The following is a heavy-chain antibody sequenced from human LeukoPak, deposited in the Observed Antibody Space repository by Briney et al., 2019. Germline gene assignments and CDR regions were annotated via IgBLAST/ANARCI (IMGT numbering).Heavy chain of an antibody. Sequence: ASVKVSCKASGYTFTSYYMHWVRQAPGQGLEWMGWINPNSGGTNYAQKFQGRVTMTRGTSISTAYMELSRLRSDDTAVYYCARGPTCGGDCYFMSFDYWGQGTLVTVSS. D-gene: IGHD2-21*01. V-gene: IGHV1-2*02. CDR3: ARGPTCGGDCYFMSFDY. CDR1: GYTFTSYY. CDR2: INPNSGGT. J-gene: IGHJ4*02.